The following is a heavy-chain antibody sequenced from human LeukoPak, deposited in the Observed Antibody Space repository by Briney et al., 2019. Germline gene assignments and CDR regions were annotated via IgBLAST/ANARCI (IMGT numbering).Heavy chain of an antibody. CDR2: ISSSSSYI. CDR1: GFTFSSYS. CDR3: ARVSGWYGQAPHFDY. V-gene: IGHV3-21*01. J-gene: IGHJ4*02. D-gene: IGHD6-19*01. Sequence: PGGSLRLSCAASGFTFSSYSMNWVRQAPGKGLEWVSSISSSSSYIYYADSVKGRFTISRDNAKNSLYPQMNSLRAEDTAVYYCARVSGWYGQAPHFDYWGQGTLVTVSS.